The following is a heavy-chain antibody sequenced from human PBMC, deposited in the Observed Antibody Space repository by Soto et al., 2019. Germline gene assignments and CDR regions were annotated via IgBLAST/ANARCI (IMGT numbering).Heavy chain of an antibody. CDR1: GGSISNHY. D-gene: IGHD7-27*01. J-gene: IGHJ4*02. CDR3: TRANWYSEY. V-gene: IGHV4-59*11. CDR2: IYYNGNT. Sequence: QVQLQASGPGLVKPSETLSLTCSVSGGSISNHYWSWIRQPPGMGLEWIGYIYYNGNTNYNPSLKSRVTMSVDTSRNQISLKLTTVTAADTAVYYCTRANWYSEYWGQGTLVTVSS.